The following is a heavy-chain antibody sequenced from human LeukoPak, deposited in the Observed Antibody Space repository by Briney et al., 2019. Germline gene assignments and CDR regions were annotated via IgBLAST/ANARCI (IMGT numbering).Heavy chain of an antibody. Sequence: ASVKVSCKASGYTFTGYYMHWARQAPGQGLEWMGWINPNSGGTNYAQKFQGRVTMTRDTSISTAYMELSRLRSDDTAVYYCARVLEYYYGSGSFPDPWGQGTLVTVSS. CDR1: GYTFTGYY. J-gene: IGHJ5*02. CDR3: ARVLEYYYGSGSFPDP. V-gene: IGHV1-2*02. CDR2: INPNSGGT. D-gene: IGHD3-10*01.